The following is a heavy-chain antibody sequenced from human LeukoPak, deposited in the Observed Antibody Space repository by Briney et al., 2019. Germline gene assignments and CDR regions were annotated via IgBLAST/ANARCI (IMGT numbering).Heavy chain of an antibody. CDR1: GFTFSGYW. Sequence: GGSLRLSCAASGFTFSGYWMHWVRQAPGKGLVWVSRINSAGSSTNYADSVKGRFTISRGNAKNTLYLQMNSLRAEDTAVYYCASDLDPSPFDYWGQGTLVTVSS. V-gene: IGHV3-74*01. CDR2: INSAGSST. J-gene: IGHJ4*02. CDR3: ASDLDPSPFDY.